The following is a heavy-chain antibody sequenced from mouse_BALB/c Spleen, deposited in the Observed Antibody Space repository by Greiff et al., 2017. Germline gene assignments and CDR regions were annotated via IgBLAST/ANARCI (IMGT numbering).Heavy chain of an antibody. J-gene: IGHJ4*01. D-gene: IGHD2-14*01. Sequence: VKLMESGPGLVAPSQSLSITCTVSGFSLSRYSVHWVRQPPGKGLEWLGMIWGDGSTDYNSALKSRLSISKDNSKSQVFLKMNSLQTDDTARYYCARALYYRYDGYAMDYWGQGTSVTVSS. CDR1: GFSLSRYS. CDR3: ARALYYRYDGYAMDY. CDR2: IWGDGST. V-gene: IGHV2-6-4*01.